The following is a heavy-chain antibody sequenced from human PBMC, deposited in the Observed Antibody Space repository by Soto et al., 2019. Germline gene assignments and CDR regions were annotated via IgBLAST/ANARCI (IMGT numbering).Heavy chain of an antibody. J-gene: IGHJ4*02. V-gene: IGHV3-23*01. D-gene: IGHD6-19*01. CDR1: GFPFGENA. Sequence: PGGSLRLSCAASGFPFGENAMSWVRQAPGKGLEWVSGISDSGATIYYADSVRGRFTISRDNSKNTLYLQMKSLRAEDSASYYCAKEDTSSGSLDYWGQGALVTVSS. CDR3: AKEDTSSGSLDY. CDR2: ISDSGATI.